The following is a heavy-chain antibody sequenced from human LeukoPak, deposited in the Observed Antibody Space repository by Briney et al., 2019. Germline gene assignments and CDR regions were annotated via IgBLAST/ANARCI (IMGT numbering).Heavy chain of an antibody. J-gene: IGHJ4*02. CDR1: GFTFSSYW. CDR2: INSDGSST. V-gene: IGHV3-74*01. CDR3: ARTLAYYYDSGGYDY. Sequence: GGSLRLSCAASGFTFSSYWMHWVRQAPGKELVWVSRINSDGSSTNYADSVKGRFTISRDNAKNTLYLQMNSLRAEDTAVYYCARTLAYYYDSGGYDYWGQGTLVTVSS. D-gene: IGHD3-22*01.